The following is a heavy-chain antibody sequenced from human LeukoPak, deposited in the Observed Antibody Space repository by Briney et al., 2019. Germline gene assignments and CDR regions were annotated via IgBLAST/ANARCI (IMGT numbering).Heavy chain of an antibody. V-gene: IGHV3-9*01. Sequence: PGGSLRLSCAASGCTFDDYAMHWVRQAPGKGLEWVSGISWNSGSIGYADSVKGRFTISRDNAKNSLYLQMSSLRAEDTALYYCAKGGLRYSSGWYYFDYWGQGTLVTVSS. CDR3: AKGGLRYSSGWYYFDY. D-gene: IGHD6-19*01. CDR2: ISWNSGSI. J-gene: IGHJ4*02. CDR1: GCTFDDYA.